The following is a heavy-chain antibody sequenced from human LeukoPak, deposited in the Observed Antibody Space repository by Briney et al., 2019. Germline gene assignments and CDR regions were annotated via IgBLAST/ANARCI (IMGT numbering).Heavy chain of an antibody. CDR3: AITDGDYDLYYFDY. D-gene: IGHD4-17*01. J-gene: IGHJ4*02. CDR2: IIPIFGTA. V-gene: IGHV1-69*05. Sequence: VASVKVSCXASGGTFSSYAISWVRQARGQGLEWMARIIPIFGTANYAQKFQGRVTITTDESTSTAYMELSSLRSEDTAVYYCAITDGDYDLYYFDYWGQGTLVTVSS. CDR1: GGTFSSYA.